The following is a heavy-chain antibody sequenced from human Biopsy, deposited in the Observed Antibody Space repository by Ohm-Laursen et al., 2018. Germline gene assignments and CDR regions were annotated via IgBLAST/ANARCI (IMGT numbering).Heavy chain of an antibody. D-gene: IGHD2-21*02. CDR2: IVVGGGNT. V-gene: IGHV1-58*02. CDR1: GFTFNRSA. Sequence: SVKVSCKASGFTFNRSAMQWVRQARGQRLEWIGWIVVGGGNTNYAQKFQERVTITREMSTSTAYMELSSLRSRDTAVYYCAGRPNWVGDGSSGFDSWGQETLVPSPQ. J-gene: IGHJ4*02. CDR3: AGRPNWVGDGSSGFDS.